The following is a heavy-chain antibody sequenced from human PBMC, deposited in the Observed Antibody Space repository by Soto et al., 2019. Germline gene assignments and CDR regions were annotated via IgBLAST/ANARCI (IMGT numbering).Heavy chain of an antibody. D-gene: IGHD6-19*01. CDR2: FYSSGSI. V-gene: IGHV4-31*03. CDR3: ARMYSSGHGWFHP. CDR1: GYSITAGGYY. Sequence: PSETLSLTCFVSGYSITAGGYYWSWIRHHPGKGLEWIGSFYSSGSIIYNPSLRSRVSISGDTSSNHFSMSLTSVTAADTARYYCARMYSSGHGWFHPWGQGTLVTVSS. J-gene: IGHJ5*02.